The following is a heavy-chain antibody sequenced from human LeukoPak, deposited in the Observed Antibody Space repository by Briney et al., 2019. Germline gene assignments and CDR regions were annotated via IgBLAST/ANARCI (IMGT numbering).Heavy chain of an antibody. CDR2: ISGSGDYT. CDR3: AKGGIAVAGTSYYYYMDV. CDR1: GFTFSSYA. D-gene: IGHD6-19*01. Sequence: GGSLRLSCAASGFTFSSYAMSWVRQAPGKGLECISAISGSGDYTYYADSVKGRFTISRDNSKNTLHLQMNSLRAEDAAVYYCAKGGIAVAGTSYYYYMDVRGKGTTVTISS. V-gene: IGHV3-23*01. J-gene: IGHJ6*03.